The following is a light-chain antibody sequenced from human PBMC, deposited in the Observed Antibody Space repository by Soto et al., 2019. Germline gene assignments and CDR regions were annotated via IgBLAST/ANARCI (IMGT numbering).Light chain of an antibody. CDR2: GGS. V-gene: IGKV1-5*01. CDR3: HQYATSSPS. Sequence: DIQMTQSPSTLSASVGDRVTITCRASQSISVYLAWYQQRPREAPKLLIYGGSSLESGVPSRFSGSGSGTEFTLTISSLQPTDFATYYCHQYATSSPSFGQGTKLVI. CDR1: QSISVY. J-gene: IGKJ2*01.